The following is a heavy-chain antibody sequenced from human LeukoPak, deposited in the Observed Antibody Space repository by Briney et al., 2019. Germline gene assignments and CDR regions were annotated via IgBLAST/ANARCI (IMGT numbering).Heavy chain of an antibody. V-gene: IGHV4-59*01. CDR3: ARVGRIVVVPAAMGGWFDP. J-gene: IGHJ5*02. CDR2: IYYSGST. D-gene: IGHD2-2*01. CDR1: GGSISSYY. Sequence: PSETLSLTCTDSGGSISSYYWSWIRQPPGKGLEWIGYIYYSGSTNYNPSLKSRVTISVDTSKNQFSLKLSSVTAADTAVYYCARVGRIVVVPAAMGGWFDPWGQGTLVTVSS.